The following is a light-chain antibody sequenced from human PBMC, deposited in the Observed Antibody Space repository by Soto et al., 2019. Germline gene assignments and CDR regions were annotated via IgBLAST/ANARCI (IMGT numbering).Light chain of an antibody. CDR2: EAT. CDR3: SSYSSSSTLYV. Sequence: QSALTQPVSVSGSPGQSITISCSGTSSDVGAYNYVSLYQQHPAKAPKLMSYEATTRPARVLDLFSGSKSGNTASLTISGLQAEDEADYHCSSYSSSSTLYVFGTGTKVTVL. CDR1: SSDVGAYNY. J-gene: IGLJ1*01. V-gene: IGLV2-14*01.